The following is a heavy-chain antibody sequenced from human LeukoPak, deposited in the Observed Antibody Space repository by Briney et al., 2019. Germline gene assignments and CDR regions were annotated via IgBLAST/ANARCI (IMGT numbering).Heavy chain of an antibody. CDR3: ARVTYCGGDCYFFDY. D-gene: IGHD2-21*02. CDR2: IYSGGST. V-gene: IGHV3-53*01. Sequence: GGSLRLSCAASGFSFSSDAMSWVRQSPGKGLEWVSVIYSGGSTYYADSVKGRFTISRDNSKNTLYLQMNSLRAEDTAVYYCARVTYCGGDCYFFDYWGQGTLVTVPS. CDR1: GFSFSSDA. J-gene: IGHJ4*02.